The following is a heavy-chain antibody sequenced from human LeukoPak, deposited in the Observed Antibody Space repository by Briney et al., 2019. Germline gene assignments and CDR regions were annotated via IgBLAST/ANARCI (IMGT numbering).Heavy chain of an antibody. CDR2: INSDGSST. CDR1: GFTFSSYW. D-gene: IGHD4-17*01. CDR3: ASLSMVTPFDY. Sequence: GGSLRLSCAGSGFTFSSYWMHWVRQAPGKGLVWVSRINSDGSSTSYADSVTGRFTISRDNAKNTLYLQMNSLRAEDTAVYYCASLSMVTPFDYWGQGTLVTVSS. J-gene: IGHJ4*02. V-gene: IGHV3-74*01.